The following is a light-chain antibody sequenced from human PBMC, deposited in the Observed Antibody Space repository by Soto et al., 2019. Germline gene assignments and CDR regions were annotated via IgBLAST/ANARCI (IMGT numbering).Light chain of an antibody. Sequence: DIQMTQSPSSVSSSVGDRVTITCRSSEDISTWLAWYQKKPGKAPKLLIYAASSLQSGVPSRFSGSGSGTDLTLTISSLQTEDFANYFCQQSYSTPPWTFGQGTKVDIK. CDR1: EDISTW. J-gene: IGKJ1*01. CDR3: QQSYSTPPWT. CDR2: AAS. V-gene: IGKV1-12*01.